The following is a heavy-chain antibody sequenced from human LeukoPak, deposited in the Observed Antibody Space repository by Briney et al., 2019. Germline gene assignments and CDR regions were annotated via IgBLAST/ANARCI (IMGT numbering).Heavy chain of an antibody. CDR2: IRYDGSNK. J-gene: IGHJ4*02. D-gene: IGHD6-6*01. Sequence: GGSLRLSCAASGFIFSSYGMHWVRQAPGKGLEWVAFIRYDGSNKYYADSVKGRFTISRDNAKNSLYLQMNSLRAEDTAVYYCAAYGEYSSSLDYWGQGTLVTVSS. CDR1: GFIFSSYG. V-gene: IGHV3-30*02. CDR3: AAYGEYSSSLDY.